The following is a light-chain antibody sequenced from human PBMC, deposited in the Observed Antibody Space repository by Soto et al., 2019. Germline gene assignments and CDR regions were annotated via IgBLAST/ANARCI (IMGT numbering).Light chain of an antibody. CDR2: AAS. J-gene: IGKJ4*01. CDR1: QSISTY. CDR3: QQSYTAPLT. V-gene: IGKV1-39*01. Sequence: DIQMIQSPSSLSASVGDRVTISCRASQSISTYLNWYQQKPGKAPDLLIYAASSLQSGVPPRFSGSGSGTDFTLTIMSLQPEDFATYYCQQSYTAPLTFGGGTKVDIK.